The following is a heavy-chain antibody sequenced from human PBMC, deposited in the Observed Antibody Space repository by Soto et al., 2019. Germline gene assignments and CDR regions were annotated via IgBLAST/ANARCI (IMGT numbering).Heavy chain of an antibody. CDR1: GGSISSSSYY. Sequence: PSETLSLTCTVSGGSISSSSYYWGWIRQPPGKGLEWIGSIYYSGSTYYNPSLKSRVTISVDTSKNQFSLKLSSVTAADTAVYYCARHKRSYCTNGGCYPPRYYYYYMDVWGKGTTVTVSS. CDR3: ARHKRSYCTNGGCYPPRYYYYYMDV. CDR2: IYYSGST. V-gene: IGHV4-39*01. D-gene: IGHD2-8*01. J-gene: IGHJ6*03.